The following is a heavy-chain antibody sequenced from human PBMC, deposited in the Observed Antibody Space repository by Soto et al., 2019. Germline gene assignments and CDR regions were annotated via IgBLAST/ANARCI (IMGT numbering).Heavy chain of an antibody. Sequence: GSLRLSCSASRXIVIIYRMHWVRRTPGKGLEWVASIGYEGANKYYADSVKGRFTISRDNSKNTLYLEMNSLSNHGTPIYYSARDVATSGTKFFYGMDVWGQGTTGTVSS. CDR3: ARDVATSGTKFFYGMDV. CDR2: IGYEGANK. CDR1: RXIVIIYR. V-gene: IGHV3-30*02. D-gene: IGHD1-1*01. J-gene: IGHJ6*02.